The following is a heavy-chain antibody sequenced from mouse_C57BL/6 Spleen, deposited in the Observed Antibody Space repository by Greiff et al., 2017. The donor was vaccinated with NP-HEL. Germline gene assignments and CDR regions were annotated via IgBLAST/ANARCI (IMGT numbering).Heavy chain of an antibody. Sequence: EVHLVESGGDLVKPGGSLKLSCAASGFTFSSYGMSWVRQTPDKRLEWVATISSGGSYTYYPDSVKGRFTISRDNAKNTLYLQMSSLKSEDTAMYYCARRPVVATSYWYFDVWGTGTTVTVSS. V-gene: IGHV5-6*01. J-gene: IGHJ1*03. CDR3: ARRPVVATSYWYFDV. CDR1: GFTFSSYG. D-gene: IGHD1-1*01. CDR2: ISSGGSYT.